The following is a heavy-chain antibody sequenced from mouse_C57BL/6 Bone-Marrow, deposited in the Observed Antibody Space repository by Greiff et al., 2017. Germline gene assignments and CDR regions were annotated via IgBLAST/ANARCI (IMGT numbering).Heavy chain of an antibody. CDR2: ILPGSGST. Sequence: QVQLQQSGAELMKPGASVKLSCKATGYTFTGYWIEWVKQRPGHGLEWIGEILPGSGSTNYNEKFKGKATFTADTSSNTAYMQLSSLTTEDSAIYYCARSLSYYYGSSCVYYAIDYWGQGTSVTVSS. CDR1: GYTFTGYW. J-gene: IGHJ4*01. D-gene: IGHD1-1*01. CDR3: ARSLSYYYGSSCVYYAIDY. V-gene: IGHV1-9*01.